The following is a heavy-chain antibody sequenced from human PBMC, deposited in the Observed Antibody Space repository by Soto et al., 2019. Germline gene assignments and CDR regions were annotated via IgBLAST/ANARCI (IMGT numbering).Heavy chain of an antibody. J-gene: IGHJ6*02. V-gene: IGHV1-69*01. CDR3: ARGYCSGGSCYRYYYYYYGMDV. CDR2: IIPIFGTA. CDR1: GGTFSSYA. Sequence: HVQLVQSGAEVKKPGSSVKVSCKASGGTFSSYAISWVRQAPGQGLEWMGGIIPIFGTANYAQKFQGRVTITADESTSTAYMELSSVRSEDTAVYYCARGYCSGGSCYRYYYYYYGMDVWGQGTTVTVAS. D-gene: IGHD2-15*01.